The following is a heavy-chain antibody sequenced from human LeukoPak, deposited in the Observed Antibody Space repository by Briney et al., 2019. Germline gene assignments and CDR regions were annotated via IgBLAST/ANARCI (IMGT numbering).Heavy chain of an antibody. V-gene: IGHV3-53*01. CDR2: IYSGGST. CDR3: ARALGNDYRDY. J-gene: IGHJ4*02. CDR1: GFTVSSNY. D-gene: IGHD4-11*01. Sequence: GGSLRLSCAASGFTVSSNYMSWVRQAPGKGLEWVSVIYSGGSTYYADSVKGRFTISRDNSKNTLYLQMNSLRAEDTAVYYCARALGNDYRDYWGQGTLVTVSS.